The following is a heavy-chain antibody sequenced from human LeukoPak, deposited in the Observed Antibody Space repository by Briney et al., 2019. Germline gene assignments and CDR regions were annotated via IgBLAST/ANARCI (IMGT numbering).Heavy chain of an antibody. Sequence: GGSLRLSCAASGFTFSDYYMSWIRQVPGKGLEWVSYISSSGSTIYYADSVKGRFTISRDNAKNSLYLQMNSLRAEDTAVYYCASRDCTNGVCYVSLDYYYMDVWGKGTTVTVSS. CDR3: ASRDCTNGVCYVSLDYYYMDV. CDR2: ISSSGSTI. J-gene: IGHJ6*03. V-gene: IGHV3-11*01. D-gene: IGHD2-8*01. CDR1: GFTFSDYY.